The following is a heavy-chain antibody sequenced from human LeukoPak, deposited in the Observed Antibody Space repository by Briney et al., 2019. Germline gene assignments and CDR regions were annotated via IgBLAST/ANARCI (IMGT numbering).Heavy chain of an antibody. D-gene: IGHD1-1*01. CDR2: IIPIFGTA. Sequence: SVKVSCKASGGTFSSYAISWVRQAPGQGLEWMGGIIPIFGTANYAQKFQGRVTITTDESTSTAYMELRSLRSDDTAVYYCARDLRKGSGPPTLNWFDPWGQGTLVTVSS. V-gene: IGHV1-69*05. CDR1: GGTFSSYA. CDR3: ARDLRKGSGPPTLNWFDP. J-gene: IGHJ5*02.